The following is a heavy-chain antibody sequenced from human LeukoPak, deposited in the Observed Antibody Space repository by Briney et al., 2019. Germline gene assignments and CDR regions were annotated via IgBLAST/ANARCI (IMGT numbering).Heavy chain of an antibody. J-gene: IGHJ6*03. CDR2: INPSGGST. V-gene: IGHV1-46*01. CDR3: ARGPSITMVRGGQWYYYMDV. D-gene: IGHD3-10*01. Sequence: ASVKASCKASGGIFSDYALNWVRQAPGQGLEWMGIINPSGGSTNYAQKFQGRVTMTRDTSTNTVYMELSSLRSEDTAVYYCARGPSITMVRGGQWYYYMDVWGKGTTVTISS. CDR1: GGIFSDYA.